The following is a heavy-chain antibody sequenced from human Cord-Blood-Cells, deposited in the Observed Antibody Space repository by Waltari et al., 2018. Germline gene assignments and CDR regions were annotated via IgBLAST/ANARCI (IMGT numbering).Heavy chain of an antibody. D-gene: IGHD5-12*01. J-gene: IGHJ4*02. CDR1: VGTFRSYA. Sequence: QVQLVQSGAEVKKPGSSVKVSCKASVGTFRSYAISWVRQAPGQGLEWMGGIIPIFGTANYAQKFQGRVTITADESTSTAYMELSSLRSEDTAVYYCARARDGYNYNYFDYWGQGTLVTVSS. CDR2: IIPIFGTA. CDR3: ARARDGYNYNYFDY. V-gene: IGHV1-69*01.